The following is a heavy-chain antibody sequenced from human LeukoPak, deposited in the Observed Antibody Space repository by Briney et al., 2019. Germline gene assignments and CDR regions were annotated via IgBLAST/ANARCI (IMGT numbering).Heavy chain of an antibody. CDR3: ARDPRYCSSTSCFN. Sequence: ASVKVSCKASGYTFTGYYMHWVRQAPGQGLEWMGWINPNSGGTNYAQKFQGRVTITADESTSTAYMELSSLRSEDTAVYYCARDPRYCSSTSCFNWGQGTLVTVSS. CDR1: GYTFTGYY. V-gene: IGHV1-2*02. D-gene: IGHD2-2*01. CDR2: INPNSGGT. J-gene: IGHJ4*02.